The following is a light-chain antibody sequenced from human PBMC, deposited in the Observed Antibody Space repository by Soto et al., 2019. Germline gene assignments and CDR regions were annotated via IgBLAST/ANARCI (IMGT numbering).Light chain of an antibody. Sequence: SQSPSSLSASVGDSVSITCRASQDISNYLNWYQQKLGKAPNLLIYDASNLETGVPSRFSGSGSGTDFTFTISSLQPEDFATYYCQQLNSYPITFAQGTRLAIK. CDR2: DAS. J-gene: IGKJ5*01. CDR3: QQLNSYPIT. CDR1: QDISNY. V-gene: IGKV1-33*01.